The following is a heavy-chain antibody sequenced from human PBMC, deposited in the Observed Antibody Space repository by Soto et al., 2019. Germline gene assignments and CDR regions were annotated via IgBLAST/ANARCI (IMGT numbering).Heavy chain of an antibody. V-gene: IGHV1-46*01. CDR1: GYTFTSYY. Sequence: GASVKVSCKTSGYTFTSYYMHWVRQAPGQRLEWMGRINVSNGNTSYSQKFQGRLTMTRDTPGNTAYLELNSLISEDTAVYYCATPQDYDGCLDSWGQGTLVTVSS. J-gene: IGHJ4*02. CDR3: ATPQDYDGCLDS. CDR2: INVSNGNT. D-gene: IGHD3-22*01.